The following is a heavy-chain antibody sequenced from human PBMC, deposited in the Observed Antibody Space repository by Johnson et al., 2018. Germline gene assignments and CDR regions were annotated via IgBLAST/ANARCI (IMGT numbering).Heavy chain of an antibody. CDR3: ANGSAAAGTQGFQH. CDR1: GFTFRSYA. D-gene: IGHD6-13*01. V-gene: IGHV3-23*04. J-gene: IGHJ1*01. CDR2: ISGSGGST. Sequence: EVQLVESGGGLVQPGGSMRLSCAASGFTFRSYAMSWVRQAPGQGLEWVSAISGSGGSTYYADSVKGRFTISRDNSKNTLTLQMNSRRAEDTAVYYCANGSAAAGTQGFQHWGQGTLVTVSS.